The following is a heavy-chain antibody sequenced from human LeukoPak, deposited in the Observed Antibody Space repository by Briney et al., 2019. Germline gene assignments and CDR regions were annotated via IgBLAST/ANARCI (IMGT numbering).Heavy chain of an antibody. J-gene: IGHJ4*02. CDR1: GGSISSSSDY. Sequence: SETLSLTCTVSGGSISSSSDYWGWIRQPPGKGLEWIGSIYYSGSTYYNPSLKSRVTISVDTSKNQFSLKLSSVTAADTAVYYCARPYSSGWYWDYFDYWGQGTLVTVSS. V-gene: IGHV4-39*01. CDR2: IYYSGST. CDR3: ARPYSSGWYWDYFDY. D-gene: IGHD6-19*01.